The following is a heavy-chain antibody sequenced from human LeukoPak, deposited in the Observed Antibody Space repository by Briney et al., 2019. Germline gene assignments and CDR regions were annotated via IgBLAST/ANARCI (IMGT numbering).Heavy chain of an antibody. V-gene: IGHV3-30-3*01. CDR2: ISYDGSNK. CDR1: GFTFSSSA. J-gene: IGHJ4*02. Sequence: PGGSLRLSCAASGFTFSSSAMHWVRQAPGKGLEWVAIISYDGSNKYYADSVKGRFTISRDNSKNTLYLQMSSLRAEDTAVYYCAREGIGSGYYYFDYWGQGTLVTVSS. D-gene: IGHD3-22*01. CDR3: AREGIGSGYYYFDY.